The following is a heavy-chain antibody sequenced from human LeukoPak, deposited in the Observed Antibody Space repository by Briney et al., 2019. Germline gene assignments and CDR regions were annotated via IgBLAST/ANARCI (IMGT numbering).Heavy chain of an antibody. D-gene: IGHD2-2*01. CDR1: GYTFTGYY. V-gene: IGHV1-2*02. Sequence: ASVKVSCKASGYTFTGYYMHWVRQAPGQGLEWMGWINPNSGGTNYAQKFQGRVTLTTDTSTRTAYMDLRSLRFDDTAVYYCARAFCSSSSCDEWFDPWGQGTLVTVSS. J-gene: IGHJ5*02. CDR2: INPNSGGT. CDR3: ARAFCSSSSCDEWFDP.